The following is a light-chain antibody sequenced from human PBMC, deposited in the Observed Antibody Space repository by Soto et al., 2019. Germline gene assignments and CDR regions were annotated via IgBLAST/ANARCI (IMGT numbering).Light chain of an antibody. Sequence: QSALTQPASVSGSPGQSITISCTGTSSDVGGYNYVSWYQQHPGKAPKLMIYEVSNRPSGLSNRFSGSKSGNTASLTISGLQAEDDAVYYCSSYTSSSTLEVFGGGTKLTVL. V-gene: IGLV2-14*01. J-gene: IGLJ3*02. CDR2: EVS. CDR3: SSYTSSSTLEV. CDR1: SSDVGGYNY.